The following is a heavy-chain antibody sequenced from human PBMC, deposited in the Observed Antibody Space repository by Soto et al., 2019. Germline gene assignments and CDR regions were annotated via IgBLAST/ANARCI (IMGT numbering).Heavy chain of an antibody. CDR1: GYNLSTYT. J-gene: IGHJ4*02. V-gene: IGHV1-18*04. CDR3: ASGYVDNFFDF. D-gene: IGHD3-22*01. Sequence: QVHLVQSGGEVKKPGASVIVSCKTSGYNLSTYTINWVRQAPGHGLEWVGWISAKNGNTDYPRKVQGRVTVTMDTSTTASYMEVRNLRSDDTAVYYCASGYVDNFFDFWGQGTLVTVSS. CDR2: ISAKNGNT.